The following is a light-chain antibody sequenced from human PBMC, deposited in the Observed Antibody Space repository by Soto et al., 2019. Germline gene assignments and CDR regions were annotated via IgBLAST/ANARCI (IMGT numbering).Light chain of an antibody. V-gene: IGKV1-13*02. Sequence: AIQLTQSPSSLSASVGDRVTITCRASQGISSALAWYQQKPGKAPKLLIYDASSLESGVPSRFSGSGSGTDFTLTISSLQPEDFATYYCQQFNSITLGQGTRLEIK. J-gene: IGKJ5*01. CDR3: QQFNSIT. CDR1: QGISSA. CDR2: DAS.